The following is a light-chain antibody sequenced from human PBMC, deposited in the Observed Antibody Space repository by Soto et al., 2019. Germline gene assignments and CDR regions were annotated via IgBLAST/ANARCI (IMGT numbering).Light chain of an antibody. Sequence: DVVMTQSPLSLPVTLGQPASISCRSSQSLVYSDGNTYLNWFQQRPGQSLRRLIYKVSNRDSGVPDRFSGSGSGTDFTLKISRVEAEDVGVYYCMQNTHWPITFGQGTRLEIK. CDR3: MQNTHWPIT. J-gene: IGKJ5*01. CDR1: QSLVYSDGNTY. CDR2: KVS. V-gene: IGKV2-30*01.